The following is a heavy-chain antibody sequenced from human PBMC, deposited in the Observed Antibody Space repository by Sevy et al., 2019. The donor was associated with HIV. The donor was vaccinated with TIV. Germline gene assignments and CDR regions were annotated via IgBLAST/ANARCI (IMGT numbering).Heavy chain of an antibody. CDR3: ARDLHCSGGSCRDGMDV. CDR1: GFTFSSYA. Sequence: GGSLRLSCAASGFTFSSYAMHWVRQAPGKGLEWVAVISYDGSNKYYADSVKGRFTISRDNSKNMLYPQMNSLRAEDTAVYYCARDLHCSGGSCRDGMDVWGQGTTVTVSS. CDR2: ISYDGSNK. J-gene: IGHJ6*02. D-gene: IGHD2-15*01. V-gene: IGHV3-30*04.